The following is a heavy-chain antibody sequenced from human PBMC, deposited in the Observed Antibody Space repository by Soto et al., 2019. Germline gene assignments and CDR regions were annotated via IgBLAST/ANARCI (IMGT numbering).Heavy chain of an antibody. D-gene: IGHD3-3*01. J-gene: IGHJ4*02. CDR2: MSGSGGST. Sequence: HPGGSLRLSCAASGFTFSSYAMTWVRQAPGKGLEWVSVMSGSGGSTYYVDSVKGRFTTSRDNSKNTLYLQMNSLRAEDTAVYYCAKGSNYDFWSGYYFDHWGQGTLVTVSS. CDR1: GFTFSSYA. V-gene: IGHV3-23*01. CDR3: AKGSNYDFWSGYYFDH.